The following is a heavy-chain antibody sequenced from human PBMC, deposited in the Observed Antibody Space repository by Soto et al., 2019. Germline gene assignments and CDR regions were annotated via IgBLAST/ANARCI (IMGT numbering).Heavy chain of an antibody. Sequence: QVQLVQSGAEVKKPGASVKVSCKASGYTFTGYYMHWVRQAPGQGLEWMGWINPNGGGTNYAQKFQGRVTMTRDTSISTAYMELSRLRSDDTAVYYCARDPPGGYGGMDVWGQGTTVTVSS. CDR1: GYTFTGYY. D-gene: IGHD2-15*01. CDR3: ARDPPGGYGGMDV. V-gene: IGHV1-2*02. CDR2: INPNGGGT. J-gene: IGHJ6*02.